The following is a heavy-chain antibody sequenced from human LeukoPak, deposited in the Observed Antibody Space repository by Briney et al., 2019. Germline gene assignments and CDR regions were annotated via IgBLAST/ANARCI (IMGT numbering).Heavy chain of an antibody. Sequence: GASVKVSCKASGGTFSSYAISWVRQAPGQGLEWMGGIIPIFGTANYAQKFQGRVTITTDESTSTAYMELSSLRSEDTAVYYCARGRVYCSGGSCYSSNAFDIWGQGTMVTVSS. D-gene: IGHD2-15*01. CDR2: IIPIFGTA. J-gene: IGHJ3*02. V-gene: IGHV1-69*05. CDR3: ARGRVYCSGGSCYSSNAFDI. CDR1: GGTFSSYA.